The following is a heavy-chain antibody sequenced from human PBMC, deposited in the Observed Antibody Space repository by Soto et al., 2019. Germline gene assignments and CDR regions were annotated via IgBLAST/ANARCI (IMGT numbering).Heavy chain of an antibody. CDR3: ARDPNTNYCSGGSCLIGMDV. J-gene: IGHJ6*02. D-gene: IGHD2-15*01. V-gene: IGHV1-69*01. Sequence: QVQLVQSGAEVKKPGSSVKVSCKASGGTFSSYAISWVRQAPGQGLEWMGGIIPIFGTANYAQKFQGRVTITANESTSTAYMELSSLRSEDTAVYYCARDPNTNYCSGGSCLIGMDVWGQGTTVTVSS. CDR2: IIPIFGTA. CDR1: GGTFSSYA.